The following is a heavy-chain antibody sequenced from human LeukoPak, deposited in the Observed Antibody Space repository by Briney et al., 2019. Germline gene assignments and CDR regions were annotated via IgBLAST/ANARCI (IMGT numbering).Heavy chain of an antibody. D-gene: IGHD2-15*01. CDR3: AREIYCSGGSCYWDDAFDI. J-gene: IGHJ3*02. Sequence: GGSLRLSCAASGFTFSSYEMNWVRQAPGKGLEWVSSISSSSSYIYYADSVKGRFTISRDNAKNSLYLQMNSLRAEDTAVYYCAREIYCSGGSCYWDDAFDIWGQGTMVTVSS. V-gene: IGHV3-21*01. CDR1: GFTFSSYE. CDR2: ISSSSSYI.